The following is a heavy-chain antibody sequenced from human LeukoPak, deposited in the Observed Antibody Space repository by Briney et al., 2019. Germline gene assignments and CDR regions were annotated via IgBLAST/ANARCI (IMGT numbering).Heavy chain of an antibody. J-gene: IGHJ4*02. CDR2: ISNNGGST. V-gene: IGHV3-64D*06. CDR3: VKDRAVRFGELPFDY. D-gene: IGHD3-10*01. CDR1: GFTFSRYA. Sequence: GGSLRLSCSASGFTFSRYARHWVRQAPGKGLEYVSAISNNGGSTYYADSVKGRFTISRDNSKNTLYLQMSSLRAEDTAVYYCVKDRAVRFGELPFDYWGQGTLVTVSS.